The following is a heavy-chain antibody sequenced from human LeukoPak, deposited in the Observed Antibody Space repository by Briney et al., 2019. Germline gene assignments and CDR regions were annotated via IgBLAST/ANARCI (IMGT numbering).Heavy chain of an antibody. CDR2: IYPGDSDT. V-gene: IGHV5-51*01. CDR1: GYSFTNYW. J-gene: IGHJ4*02. Sequence: GESLKISCKASGYSFTNYWIGWVRQMPGKGLEWMGIIYPGDSDTKYSPSFQGQVTSSADKSINTAYRQWSSLRASDTAMYYCARQGTIVAGTLGTTFDYWGQGTLLTVSS. CDR3: ARQGTIVAGTLGTTFDY. D-gene: IGHD5-12*01.